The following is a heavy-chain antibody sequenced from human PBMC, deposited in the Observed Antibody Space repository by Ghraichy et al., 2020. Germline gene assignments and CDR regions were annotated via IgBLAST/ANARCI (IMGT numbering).Heavy chain of an antibody. CDR3: AKDLFSSSSGYYYYYYMDV. Sequence: GGSLRLSCAASGFTFSSYAMSWVRQAPGKGLEWVSAISGSGGSTYYADSVKGRFTISRDNSKNTLDLQMNSLRAEDTAVYYCAKDLFSSSSGYYYYYYMDVWGKGTTVTVSS. J-gene: IGHJ6*03. CDR1: GFTFSSYA. CDR2: ISGSGGST. V-gene: IGHV3-23*01. D-gene: IGHD6-6*01.